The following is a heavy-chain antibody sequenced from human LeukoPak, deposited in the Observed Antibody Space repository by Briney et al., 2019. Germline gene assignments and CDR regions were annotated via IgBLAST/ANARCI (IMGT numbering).Heavy chain of an antibody. Sequence: SETLSLTCTVSGGSISSYYWSWIRQPPGKGLEWIGYIYYSGSTNYNPSLRSRVTISVDTSENQFSLRLSSVTAADTAVYYCARQADTAMITGGFYFDYWGQGTLVTVSS. CDR1: GGSISSYY. D-gene: IGHD5-18*01. CDR2: IYYSGST. J-gene: IGHJ4*02. V-gene: IGHV4-59*08. CDR3: ARQADTAMITGGFYFDY.